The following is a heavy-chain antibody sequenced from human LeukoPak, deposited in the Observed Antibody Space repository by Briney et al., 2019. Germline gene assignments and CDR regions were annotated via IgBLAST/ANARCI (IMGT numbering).Heavy chain of an antibody. CDR2: ISYSGST. D-gene: IGHD6-13*01. V-gene: IGHV4-61*05. Sequence: SETLSLTCTVSGGSISSSTYYWGWIRQPPGKGLEWIGYISYSGSTDYNPSLKSRVTISVDTSKNQFSLNLTSVTAADTAVYYCARESSPRYYFDYWGQGTLVTVSS. CDR1: GGSISSSTYY. J-gene: IGHJ4*02. CDR3: ARESSPRYYFDY.